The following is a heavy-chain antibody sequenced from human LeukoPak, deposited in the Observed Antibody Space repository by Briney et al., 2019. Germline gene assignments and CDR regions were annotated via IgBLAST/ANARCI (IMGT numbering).Heavy chain of an antibody. CDR3: ARDGSGNAFDY. Sequence: SETLSLTCTVSGGSISSGSYYWSWIRQPAGKGLEWIGRIYTSGSTNYNPSLKSRVTISVDTSKNQFSLKLSSVTAADTAVYYCARDGSGNAFDYWGQGTLVTVSS. D-gene: IGHD1-26*01. J-gene: IGHJ4*02. CDR2: IYTSGST. V-gene: IGHV4-61*02. CDR1: GGSISSGSYY.